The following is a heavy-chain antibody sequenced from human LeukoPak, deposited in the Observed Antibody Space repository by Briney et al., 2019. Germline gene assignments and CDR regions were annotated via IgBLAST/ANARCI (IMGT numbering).Heavy chain of an antibody. Sequence: PGGSLRLSCAASGFIFSNYAMSWVRQAPGKGLDWVSTFSGSGDSTYYADSVKGRFTVSRDNSKNTLYLQMNSLRAEDTAVYYCAKSTFSRSSALDYWGQGTLVTVSS. D-gene: IGHD1-26*01. CDR1: GFIFSNYA. J-gene: IGHJ4*02. CDR2: FSGSGDST. V-gene: IGHV3-23*01. CDR3: AKSTFSRSSALDY.